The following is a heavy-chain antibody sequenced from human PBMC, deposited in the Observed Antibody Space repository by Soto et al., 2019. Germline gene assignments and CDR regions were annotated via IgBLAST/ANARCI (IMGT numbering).Heavy chain of an antibody. CDR3: ARRYTTVTTDYFDY. Sequence: ETLSLTCTVSGGSISSSSYYWGWIRQPPGKGLEWIGSIYYSGSTYYNPSLKSRVTISVDTSKNQFSLKLSSVTAADTAVYYCARRYTTVTTDYFDYWGQGTLVTVSS. CDR1: GGSISSSSYY. D-gene: IGHD4-17*01. V-gene: IGHV4-39*01. CDR2: IYYSGST. J-gene: IGHJ4*02.